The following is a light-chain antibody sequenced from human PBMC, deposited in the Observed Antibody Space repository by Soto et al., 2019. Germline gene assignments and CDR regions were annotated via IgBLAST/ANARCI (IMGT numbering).Light chain of an antibody. V-gene: IGKV1-9*01. CDR3: QQLNTYPVT. J-gene: IGKJ4*01. CDR1: QGISSY. CDR2: AIS. Sequence: DIQLTQSPSFLSASLGDRVTITCRASQGISSYLAWYQQKPGKAPKLLIYAISTFQSGVPSRFSGSGSGTEFTLTISSLQPEDFATYYCQQLNTYPVTFGGGTKVEIK.